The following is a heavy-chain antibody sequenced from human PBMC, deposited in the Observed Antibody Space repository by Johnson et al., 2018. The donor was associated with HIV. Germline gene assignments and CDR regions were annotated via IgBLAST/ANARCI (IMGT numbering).Heavy chain of an antibody. CDR3: ARGGFWSGYYLLSHAFDI. CDR2: INWNGDST. V-gene: IGHV3-20*04. Sequence: VQLVESGGGVVRPGGSLRLSCVASGFRFDDYGMTWVRQAPGKGLEWVSGINWNGDSTGYADSVKGRFTISRDNAKNSLYLQMNSLRAEDTAVYYCARGGFWSGYYLLSHAFDIWGQGTMVTVSS. D-gene: IGHD3-3*01. CDR1: GFRFDDYG. J-gene: IGHJ3*02.